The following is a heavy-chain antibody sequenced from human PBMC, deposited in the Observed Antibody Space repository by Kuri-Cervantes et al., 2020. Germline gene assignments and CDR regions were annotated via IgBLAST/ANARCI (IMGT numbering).Heavy chain of an antibody. Sequence: GGSLRLSCAASGFTFDDYAMHWVRQAPGKGLEWVSGISWNSGSIGYADSVKGRFAISRDNAKNSLYLQMNSLRAEDTAVYYCARHSDSSGYNSPIGYWGQGTLVTVSS. CDR3: ARHSDSSGYNSPIGY. J-gene: IGHJ4*02. CDR2: ISWNSGSI. V-gene: IGHV3-9*01. CDR1: GFTFDDYA. D-gene: IGHD3-22*01.